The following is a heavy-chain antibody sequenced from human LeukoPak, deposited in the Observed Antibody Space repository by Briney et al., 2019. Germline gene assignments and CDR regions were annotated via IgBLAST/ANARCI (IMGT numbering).Heavy chain of an antibody. CDR3: ARHDADYDFWSGYYTRWFDP. V-gene: IGHV4-38-2*01. Sequence: SETPSLTCAVSDYSISSGYYWGWIRQPPGKGLEWIGSIYHSGSTYYNPSLKSRVTISVDTSKNQFSLKLSSVTAADTAVYYCARHDADYDFWSGYYTRWFDPWGQGTLVTVSS. CDR2: IYHSGST. J-gene: IGHJ5*02. CDR1: DYSISSGYY. D-gene: IGHD3-3*01.